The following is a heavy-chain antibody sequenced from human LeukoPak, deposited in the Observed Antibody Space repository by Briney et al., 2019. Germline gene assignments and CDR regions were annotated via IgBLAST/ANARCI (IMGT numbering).Heavy chain of an antibody. CDR2: ISGGGVST. J-gene: IGHJ4*02. CDR3: AWILTAAGTRY. D-gene: IGHD6-13*01. Sequence: GGSLRLSCAASGFTFSSHWMSWVRQAPGKGLEWVSAISGGGVSTYYADSVRGRFTISRDNSKNTLYLQMNSLRAEDTAVYYCAWILTAAGTRYWGQGTLVTVSS. CDR1: GFTFSSHW. V-gene: IGHV3-23*01.